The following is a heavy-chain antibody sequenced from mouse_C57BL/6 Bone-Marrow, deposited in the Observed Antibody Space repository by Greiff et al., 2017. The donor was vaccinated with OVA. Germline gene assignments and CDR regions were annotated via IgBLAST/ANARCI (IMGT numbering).Heavy chain of an antibody. D-gene: IGHD2-5*01. CDR3: ARHLPYYSNPWFAY. Sequence: EVMLVESGGDLVKPGGSLKLSCAASGFTFSSYGMSWVRQTPDKRLEWVATISSGGSYTYYPDSVKGRFTISRDNAKNTLYLQMSSLKSEDTAMYYCARHLPYYSNPWFAYWGQGTLVTVSA. CDR1: GFTFSSYG. CDR2: ISSGGSYT. V-gene: IGHV5-6*02. J-gene: IGHJ3*01.